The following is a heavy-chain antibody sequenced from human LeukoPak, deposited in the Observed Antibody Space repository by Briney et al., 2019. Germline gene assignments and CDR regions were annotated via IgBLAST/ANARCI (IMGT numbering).Heavy chain of an antibody. Sequence: PGRSLRLSCAASGFTFSSYGIHWVRQAPGKGLEWVAIISYDGSNKYYADSVKGRFTISRDNSKNTLYLQMNSLRAEDTAMYYCAKDGIVVSCFDYWGQGTLVTVSS. CDR2: ISYDGSNK. V-gene: IGHV3-30*18. CDR3: AKDGIVVSCFDY. D-gene: IGHD3-22*01. J-gene: IGHJ4*02. CDR1: GFTFSSYG.